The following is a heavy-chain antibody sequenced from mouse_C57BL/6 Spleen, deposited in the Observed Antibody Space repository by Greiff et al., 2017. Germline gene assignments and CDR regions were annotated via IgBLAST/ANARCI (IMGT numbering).Heavy chain of an antibody. CDR2: IWTGGGT. Sequence: VKLMESGPGLVAPSQSLSITCTVSGFSLTSYAISWVRQPPGKGLEWLGVIWTGGGTNYNSALKSRLSISKDNSNSQVFLKMNSLQTDDTARYYCAQIEYYGSSPWFAYWGQGTLVTVSA. CDR3: AQIEYYGSSPWFAY. CDR1: GFSLTSYA. J-gene: IGHJ3*01. D-gene: IGHD1-1*01. V-gene: IGHV2-9-1*01.